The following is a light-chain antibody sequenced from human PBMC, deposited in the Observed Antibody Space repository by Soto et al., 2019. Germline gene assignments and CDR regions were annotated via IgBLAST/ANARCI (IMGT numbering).Light chain of an antibody. Sequence: QSALTQPRSVSGSPGQSVTISCTGTSTDVGGCNFVSWYEQHPGKAPKLMIYDVTKRPSGVPDRFSGSKSGNTASLTISGLQAEDEAVYYCSSFAGSHVAFGGGTKLTVL. CDR2: DVT. CDR3: SSFAGSHVA. V-gene: IGLV2-11*01. J-gene: IGLJ2*01. CDR1: STDVGGCNF.